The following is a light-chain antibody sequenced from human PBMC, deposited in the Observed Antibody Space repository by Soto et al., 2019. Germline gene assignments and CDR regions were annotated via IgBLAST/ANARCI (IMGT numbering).Light chain of an antibody. J-gene: IGKJ1*01. CDR1: QSISRQ. CDR2: QAS. Sequence: DIQMTQSPSTLSASVGDRVSITCRASQSISRQLACYQQKPGKAPNLLIYQASTLETGVPSRFTGRGSGTEFTLTISSLQPDDLATYCCLQYQCYLTFGQGTKVEVK. V-gene: IGKV1-5*03. CDR3: LQYQCYLT.